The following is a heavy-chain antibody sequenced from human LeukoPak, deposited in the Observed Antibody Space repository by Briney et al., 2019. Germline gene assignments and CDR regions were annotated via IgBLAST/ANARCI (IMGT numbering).Heavy chain of an antibody. CDR1: GFTFSSYW. Sequence: GGSLRLSCAASGFTFSSYWMNWVRQAPGKGLEWVSSISSSSSYIYYADSVKGRFTISRDNAKNSLYLQMNSLRAEDTAVYYCARDLGDILIYGMDVWGQGTTVTVSS. V-gene: IGHV3-21*01. CDR2: ISSSSSYI. J-gene: IGHJ6*02. CDR3: ARDLGDILIYGMDV. D-gene: IGHD2-15*01.